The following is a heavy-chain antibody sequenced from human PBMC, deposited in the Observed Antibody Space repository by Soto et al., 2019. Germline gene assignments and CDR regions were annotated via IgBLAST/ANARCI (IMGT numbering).Heavy chain of an antibody. CDR3: AREMGYCSSTSCWGGFDP. Sequence: QVQLVQSGAEVKKPGASVKVYCKASGYTFTGYYMHWVRQAPGQGLEWMGWINPNSGGTNYAQNFQGRVTVTRDTSSSTVYIDLSMLRSDDTAVYYCAREMGYCSSTSCWGGFDPWGQGTLVTVSS. CDR1: GYTFTGYY. CDR2: INPNSGGT. V-gene: IGHV1-2*02. D-gene: IGHD2-2*01. J-gene: IGHJ5*02.